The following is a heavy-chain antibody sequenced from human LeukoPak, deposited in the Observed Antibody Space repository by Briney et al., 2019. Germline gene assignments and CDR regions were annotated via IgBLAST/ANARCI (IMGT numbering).Heavy chain of an antibody. V-gene: IGHV5-51*01. J-gene: IGHJ6*03. CDR3: ARQAGSYYDILTGQYYYYYYMDV. Sequence: GESLKISCKDSGYSFTSYWIGWVRQMPGKGLEWMGIIYPGDSDTRYSPSFQGQVTISADKSISTAYLQWSSLKASDTAMYYCARQAGSYYDILTGQYYYYYYMDVWGKGTTVTVSS. CDR1: GYSFTSYW. D-gene: IGHD3-9*01. CDR2: IYPGDSDT.